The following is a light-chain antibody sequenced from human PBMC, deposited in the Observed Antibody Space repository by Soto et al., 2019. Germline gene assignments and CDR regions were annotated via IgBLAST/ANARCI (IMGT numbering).Light chain of an antibody. CDR1: QSVSSSY. Sequence: DIVLAQSPGTLSLSPGERATLPCRASQSVSSSYLAWYQQKPGQAPRLLIYGASNRATGIPDRFSGSGSGTDFTLTISRLEPEDFAVYYCQQYGSSGTFGQGTKVDIK. CDR3: QQYGSSGT. J-gene: IGKJ1*01. CDR2: GAS. V-gene: IGKV3-20*01.